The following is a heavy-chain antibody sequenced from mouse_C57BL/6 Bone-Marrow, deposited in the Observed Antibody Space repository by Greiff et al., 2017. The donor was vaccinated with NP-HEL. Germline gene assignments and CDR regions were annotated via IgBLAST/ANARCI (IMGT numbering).Heavy chain of an antibody. D-gene: IGHD4-1*01. Sequence: QVQLQQSGPELVKPGASVKISCKASGYAFSSSWMNWVKQRPGKGLEWIGRIYPGDGDTNYNGKFKGKATLTADKSSSTAYMQLSSLTSDDSAVYFCARWNWDYAMDYWGQGTSVTVSS. CDR2: IYPGDGDT. CDR1: GYAFSSSW. CDR3: ARWNWDYAMDY. J-gene: IGHJ4*01. V-gene: IGHV1-82*01.